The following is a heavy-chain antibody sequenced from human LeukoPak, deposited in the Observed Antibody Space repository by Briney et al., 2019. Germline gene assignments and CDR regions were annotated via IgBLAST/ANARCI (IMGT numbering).Heavy chain of an antibody. Sequence: ASVKVSCKASGYTFTSYGISWVRQAPGQGLEWMGWISAYNGNTNYAQKFQGRVTMTTDTSTSTANMELRSLRSDDTAVYYCARDRISGTTGFDYWGQGTPVTVSS. D-gene: IGHD1-20*01. J-gene: IGHJ4*02. CDR1: GYTFTSYG. CDR2: ISAYNGNT. V-gene: IGHV1-18*01. CDR3: ARDRISGTTGFDY.